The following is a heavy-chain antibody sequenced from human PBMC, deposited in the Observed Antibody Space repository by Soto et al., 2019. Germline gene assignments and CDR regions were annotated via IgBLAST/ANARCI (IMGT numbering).Heavy chain of an antibody. Sequence: DVQLLESGGGLVQPGVSLRLSCAASGFTFSSYAMSWVRQAPGKGLDWVSAISVSVGSTYYADSVKGRFTISSDNSKNALYLQMNSLRAEDTAVYYCAKVERAVAGIIDWGQGTLVTVS. CDR2: ISVSVGST. V-gene: IGHV3-23*01. CDR3: AKVERAVAGIID. J-gene: IGHJ4*02. D-gene: IGHD6-19*01. CDR1: GFTFSSYA.